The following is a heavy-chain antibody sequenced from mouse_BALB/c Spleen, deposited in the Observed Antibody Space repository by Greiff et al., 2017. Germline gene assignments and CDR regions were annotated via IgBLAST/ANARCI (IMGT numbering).Heavy chain of an antibody. Sequence: EVQLQQSGPGLVKPSQSLSLTCTVTGYSITSDYAWNWIRQFPGNKLEWMGYISYSGSTSYNPSLKSRISITRDTSKNQFFLQLNSVTTEDTATYYCARGTGDYWGQGTTLTVSS. CDR1: GYSITSDYA. J-gene: IGHJ2*01. CDR2: ISYSGST. CDR3: ARGTGDY. V-gene: IGHV3-2*02. D-gene: IGHD3-3*01.